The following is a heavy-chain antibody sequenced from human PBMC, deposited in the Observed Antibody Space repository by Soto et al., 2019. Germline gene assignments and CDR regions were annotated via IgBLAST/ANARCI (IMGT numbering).Heavy chain of an antibody. Sequence: SETLSLTCTVSGGSIDSGDYYWSWIRQPPGKGLEWIGYVYYSGTTNYNPFLKSRVTLSLDKSKNQFSLKMNSVTAADTAVYYCARDVSAPPNYFDPCVQGTPVTVSS. D-gene: IGHD4-4*01. CDR1: GGSIDSGDYY. CDR2: VYYSGTT. CDR3: ARDVSAPPNYFDP. V-gene: IGHV4-61*08. J-gene: IGHJ5*02.